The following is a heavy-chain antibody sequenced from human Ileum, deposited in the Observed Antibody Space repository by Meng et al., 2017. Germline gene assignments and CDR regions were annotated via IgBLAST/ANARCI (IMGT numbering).Heavy chain of an antibody. CDR3: TRGGFGYSVPFDF. Sequence: QVQLQESGPGLVKPSQTLSLTCRVSGASLSTGGYYWGWIRQQPGKGLEWIGYSYYDGSSYYNPSLKSRPIISLDASKSHFSLRLTSMTAADTAIYYCTRGGFGYSVPFDFWGQGTLVTVSS. D-gene: IGHD5/OR15-5a*01. CDR2: SYYDGSS. J-gene: IGHJ4*02. V-gene: IGHV4-31*03. CDR1: GASLSTGGYY.